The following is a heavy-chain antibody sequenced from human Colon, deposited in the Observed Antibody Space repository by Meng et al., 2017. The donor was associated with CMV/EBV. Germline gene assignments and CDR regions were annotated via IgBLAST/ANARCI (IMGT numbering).Heavy chain of an antibody. V-gene: IGHV3-7*01. J-gene: IGHJ4*02. Sequence: GESLKISCLASGFTFSNHWMSWVRRAPGKGLEWVASIKQDGSETSYVDSVKGRFTISRDNGKNSLFLHMNSLRAEDTAVYYCARAVYFPLYHFNSWGQGTLVTVSS. CDR2: IKQDGSET. CDR1: GFTFSNHW. D-gene: IGHD2-8*01. CDR3: ARAVYFPLYHFNS.